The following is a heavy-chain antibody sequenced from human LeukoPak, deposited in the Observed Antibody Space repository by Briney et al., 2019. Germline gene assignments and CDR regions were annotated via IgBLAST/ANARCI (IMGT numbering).Heavy chain of an antibody. CDR2: ISGSGGST. Sequence: GGTLRLSCAASGFTFSSYGMSWVRQAPGKGLEWVSAISGSGGSTYYADSVKGRFTISRDNSKNTLYLQMNSLRAEDTAVYYCAGFLAGSGSYYYYYYMDVWGKGTTVTISS. CDR3: AGFLAGSGSYYYYYYMDV. V-gene: IGHV3-23*01. CDR1: GFTFSSYG. J-gene: IGHJ6*03. D-gene: IGHD3-10*01.